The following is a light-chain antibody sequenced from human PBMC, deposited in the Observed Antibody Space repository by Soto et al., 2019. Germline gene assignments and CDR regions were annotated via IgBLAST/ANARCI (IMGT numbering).Light chain of an antibody. Sequence: DIVMTQSPDSLAVSLGERATINCKSSQNILYSSNNKNYLAWYQQKPGQPPKLLIYWASTRESGVPDRFSGSGSGTDFTLTVSSLQAEDVAVYYCQQYYTSPTWTFGQGTKVDI. CDR2: WAS. V-gene: IGKV4-1*01. CDR1: QNILYSSNNKNY. CDR3: QQYYTSPTWT. J-gene: IGKJ1*01.